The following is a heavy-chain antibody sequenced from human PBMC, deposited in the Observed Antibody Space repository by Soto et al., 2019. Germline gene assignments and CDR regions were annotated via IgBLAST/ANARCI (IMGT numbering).Heavy chain of an antibody. Sequence: SQTLSLTCAISGDSVSSNSAAWNWIRQSPSRGLEWLGRTYYRSKWYNDYAVSVKSRITINPDTSKNQFSLQLSSVTAEDTAVYYCARGRGSFFIAAAPGGFDPWGQGTLVTVSS. CDR3: ARGRGSFFIAAAPGGFDP. V-gene: IGHV6-1*01. J-gene: IGHJ5*02. CDR1: GDSVSSNSAA. CDR2: TYYRSKWYN. D-gene: IGHD6-13*01.